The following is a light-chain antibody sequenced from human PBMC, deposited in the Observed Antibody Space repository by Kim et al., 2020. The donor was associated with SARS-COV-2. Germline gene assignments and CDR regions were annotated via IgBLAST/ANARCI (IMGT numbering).Light chain of an antibody. Sequence: SELTQDPAVSVALGQTVRITCQGDSLRSYYASWYQQKPGQAPVLVIYGKNNRPSGIPDRFSGSSSGNTASLTITGAQAEDEADYYCNSRDSSGPVVFGGGAQLTVL. CDR1: SLRSYY. V-gene: IGLV3-19*01. CDR2: GKN. CDR3: NSRDSSGPVV. J-gene: IGLJ2*01.